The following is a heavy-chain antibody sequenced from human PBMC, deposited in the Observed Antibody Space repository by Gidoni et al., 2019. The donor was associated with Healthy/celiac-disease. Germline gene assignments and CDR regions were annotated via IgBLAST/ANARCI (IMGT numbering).Heavy chain of an antibody. J-gene: IGHJ4*02. CDR3: AKDMKVVTAYFDY. Sequence: QVQLVESGGGVVQPGRSLRLSCAASGFTFSSYGMHWVRQAPGKGLEWVAVISDDGSNKYYADSVKGRFTISRDNSKNTLYLQMNSLRAEDTAVYYCAKDMKVVTAYFDYWGQGTLVTVSS. CDR1: GFTFSSYG. V-gene: IGHV3-30*18. D-gene: IGHD2-21*02. CDR2: ISDDGSNK.